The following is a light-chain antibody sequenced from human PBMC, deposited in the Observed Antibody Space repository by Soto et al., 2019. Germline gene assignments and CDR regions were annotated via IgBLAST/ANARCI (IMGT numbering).Light chain of an antibody. J-gene: IGLJ2*01. Sequence: FMLTQPHSVSESPGKTVTISCTRSSGSIASNYVQWYQQRPGSAPTTVIYEDNQRPSEVPDRFSGSIDSSSNSASLTISGLKTEDEADYYCQSYDSSNDVVFGGGTKLTV. CDR1: SGSIASNY. CDR2: EDN. V-gene: IGLV6-57*04. CDR3: QSYDSSNDVV.